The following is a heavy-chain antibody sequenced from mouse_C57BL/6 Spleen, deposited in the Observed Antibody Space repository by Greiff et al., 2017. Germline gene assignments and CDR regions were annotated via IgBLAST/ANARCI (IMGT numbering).Heavy chain of an antibody. CDR3: AREGKWYCDV. Sequence: VQLQQSGPELVKPGASVKISCKASGYAFSSSWMNWVKQRPGKGLEWIGRIYPGDGDTNYNGKFKGKATLTADKSSSTAYMQLSSLTSEDSAVYFCAREGKWYCDVWGTGTTVTVSS. J-gene: IGHJ1*03. V-gene: IGHV1-82*01. CDR2: IYPGDGDT. CDR1: GYAFSSSW. D-gene: IGHD2-1*01.